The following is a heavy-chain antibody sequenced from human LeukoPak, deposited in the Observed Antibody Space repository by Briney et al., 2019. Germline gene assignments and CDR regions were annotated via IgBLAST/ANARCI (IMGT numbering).Heavy chain of an antibody. V-gene: IGHV3-23*01. J-gene: IGHJ4*02. Sequence: GGTLRLSCAASGFTFSSYAMSWVRQAPGKGLEWVSTISGSGGNTYYADSVKGRFTISRDNSKNTLYLQMNSLRAEDTAVYYCATLALYSYGYFDYWGQGTLVTVSS. CDR3: ATLALYSYGYFDY. CDR1: GFTFSSYA. D-gene: IGHD5-18*01. CDR2: ISGSGGNT.